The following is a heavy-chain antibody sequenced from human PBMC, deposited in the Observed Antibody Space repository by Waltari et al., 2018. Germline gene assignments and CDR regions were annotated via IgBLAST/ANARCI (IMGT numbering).Heavy chain of an antibody. CDR3: GVAPGSGWQKGAFHI. V-gene: IGHV1-58*01. Sequence: QMQLVQSGPEVKKPGTLVKVSCKASGFAVSSSSLQWVRQARGQRIEWIGLIVLSTGNLNYAQNFQDRATITWDMSTDTAYMELSSLRSEDTSVYYCGVAPGSGWQKGAFHIWGQVTMVTVSS. CDR1: GFAVSSSS. D-gene: IGHD6-19*01. J-gene: IGHJ3*02. CDR2: IVLSTGNL.